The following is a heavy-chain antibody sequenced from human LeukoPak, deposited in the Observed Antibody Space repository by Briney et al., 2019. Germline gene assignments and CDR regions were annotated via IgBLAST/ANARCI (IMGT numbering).Heavy chain of an antibody. Sequence: SETLSLTCTVSGGSISRYYWYWIRQPPGKGPEWIGYIYYNGSTNYNPSLKSRVTISVDTSKDQFSLKLSSVTAADTAMYYCARDEYYYVNGLASTFEYFQHWGQGTLVTVSS. V-gene: IGHV4-59*01. J-gene: IGHJ1*01. CDR3: ARDEYYYVNGLASTFEYFQH. CDR1: GGSISRYY. D-gene: IGHD3-10*02. CDR2: IYYNGST.